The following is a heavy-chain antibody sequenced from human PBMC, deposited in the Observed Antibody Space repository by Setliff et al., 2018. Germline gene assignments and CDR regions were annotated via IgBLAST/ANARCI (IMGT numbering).Heavy chain of an antibody. D-gene: IGHD2-2*01. CDR1: GFTFRNYY. Sequence: GESLKISCAASGFTFRNYYMHWVRQVPGKGLTWVSYIKSDGSHTAYADSVKGRFTIPRDNAKNTLYLQMNSLEAEDTAVYYCARGGCSATSCLDYWGQGILVTVSS. J-gene: IGHJ4*02. V-gene: IGHV3-74*01. CDR3: ARGGCSATSCLDY. CDR2: IKSDGSHT.